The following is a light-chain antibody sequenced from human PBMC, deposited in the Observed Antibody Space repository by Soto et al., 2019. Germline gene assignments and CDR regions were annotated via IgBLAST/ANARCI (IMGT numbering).Light chain of an antibody. V-gene: IGKV4-1*01. CDR2: WAS. CDR1: QSVLYSSNNKNY. J-gene: IGKJ3*01. Sequence: DIVMTQSPDSLAVSLGERATINCKSSQSVLYSSNNKNYLAWYQQKPGQPPKLLIYWASTRESGVPDRFSGSGSGTDFTLTISSRQAEDVAFYYCQQYYSTPPFPFGPGTKVDIK. CDR3: QQYYSTPPFP.